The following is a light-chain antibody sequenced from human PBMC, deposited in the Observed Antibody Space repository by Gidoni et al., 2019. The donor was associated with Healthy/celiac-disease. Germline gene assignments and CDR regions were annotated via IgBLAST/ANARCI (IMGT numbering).Light chain of an antibody. CDR3: QQYNSYSKT. Sequence: IQVTQSPSTLSASVGDRVTITFRASQSISCWLAWYQQKPGKAPKLLIYKASSLESGVPSRFSGSGSGTEFTLTISSLQPDDFATYYCQQYNSYSKTFGQGTKVEIK. V-gene: IGKV1-5*03. CDR2: KAS. CDR1: QSISCW. J-gene: IGKJ1*01.